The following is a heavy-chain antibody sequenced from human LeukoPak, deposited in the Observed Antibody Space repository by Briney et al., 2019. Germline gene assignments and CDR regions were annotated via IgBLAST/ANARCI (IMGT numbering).Heavy chain of an antibody. CDR3: AKELSQQLVYYYYYGMDV. CDR2: ISSNGGST. Sequence: GGSLRLSCAASGFTFSSYAMHWVRQAPGKGLEYVSAISSNGGSTYYANSVKGRFTISRDNSKNTLYLQMNSLRAEDTAVYYCAKELSQQLVYYYYYGMDVWGQGTTVTVSS. J-gene: IGHJ6*02. D-gene: IGHD6-13*01. CDR1: GFTFSSYA. V-gene: IGHV3-64*01.